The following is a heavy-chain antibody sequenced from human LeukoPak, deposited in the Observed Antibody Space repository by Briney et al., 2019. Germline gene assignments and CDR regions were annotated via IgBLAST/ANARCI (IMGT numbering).Heavy chain of an antibody. Sequence: GGSLRLSCVASGFTSSNYAMSWVRQTPGKGLEWVSSISGSGGSTHYADSVKGRFTISRDNSKNILYLQMNSLRAEDTAVYYCAKDWMSTIIIYFDYWGQGTLVTVSS. CDR1: GFTSSNYA. CDR3: AKDWMSTIIIYFDY. V-gene: IGHV3-23*01. D-gene: IGHD5-12*01. CDR2: ISGSGGST. J-gene: IGHJ4*02.